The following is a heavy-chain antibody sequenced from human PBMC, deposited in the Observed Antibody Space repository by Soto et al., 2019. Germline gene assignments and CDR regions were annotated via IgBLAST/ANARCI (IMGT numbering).Heavy chain of an antibody. J-gene: IGHJ4*02. D-gene: IGHD7-27*01. V-gene: IGHV3-23*01. CDR2: ISGSGGST. CDR3: AKDGPGDIY. CDR1: GFTFSSYA. Sequence: EVQLLESGGGLVQPGGSLRLSCAASGFTFSSYAMNWVRQTPGQGLEWVSGISGSGGSTYYADSVKGRFTISRDDSKNTLYLQMNSLRVEDTALYYCAKDGPGDIYWGQGTLVTVSP.